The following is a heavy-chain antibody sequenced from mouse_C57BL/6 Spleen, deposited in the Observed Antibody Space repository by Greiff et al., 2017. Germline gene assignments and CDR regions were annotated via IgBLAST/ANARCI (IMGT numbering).Heavy chain of an antibody. CDR3: ARTGTGNWELECGD. V-gene: IGHV1-69*02. CDR1: GYTFTSYW. J-gene: IGHJ1*03. D-gene: IGHD4-1*01. Sequence: VQLQQPGAELVKPGSSVKLSCKASGYTFTSYWMHWVKQRPGQGLEWIGKIHPSDSDTNYNQKFKDKATLTVDKSSSTAYMQLRSLTSEDSAVYYCARTGTGNWELECGDWGTGTTVTV. CDR2: IHPSDSDT.